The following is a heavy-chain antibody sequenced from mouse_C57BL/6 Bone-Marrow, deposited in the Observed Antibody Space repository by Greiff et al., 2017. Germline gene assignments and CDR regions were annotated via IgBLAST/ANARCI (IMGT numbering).Heavy chain of an antibody. CDR3: ARFGSYYAMDY. Sequence: QVHVKQSGAELARPGASVKLSCKASGYTFTSYGISWVKQRTGQGLEWIGEIYPRSGSTYYNEKFKGKATLTADKSSSTAYMELRSLTSEDSAVYFCARFGSYYAMDYWGQGTSVTVSS. CDR1: GYTFTSYG. J-gene: IGHJ4*01. V-gene: IGHV1-81*01. CDR2: IYPRSGST.